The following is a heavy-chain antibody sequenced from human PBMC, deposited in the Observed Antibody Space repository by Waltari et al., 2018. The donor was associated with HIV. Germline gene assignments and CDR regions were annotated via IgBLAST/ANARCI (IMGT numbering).Heavy chain of an antibody. CDR3: ARALFGGSRGGYFDY. V-gene: IGHV3-53*02. Sequence: EVQLVETGGGLIQPGGSLRLSCAASGFIVSSNYMNWVRQAPGKGLELVSVIYSGGSTYYADSVKGRFTISRDNSKNTLYLQMNSLRAEDTAVYYCARALFGGSRGGYFDYWGQGTLVTVSS. D-gene: IGHD2-15*01. J-gene: IGHJ4*02. CDR2: IYSGGST. CDR1: GFIVSSNY.